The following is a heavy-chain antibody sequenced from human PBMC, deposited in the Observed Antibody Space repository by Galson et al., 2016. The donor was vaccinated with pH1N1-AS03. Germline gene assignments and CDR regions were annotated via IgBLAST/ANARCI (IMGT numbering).Heavy chain of an antibody. CDR2: IDPSGGPT. V-gene: IGHV1-46*01. J-gene: IGHJ4*02. CDR1: GYTLTRYY. Sequence: VKVSCKASGYTLTRYYMHWVRQAPGQGLEWMGIIDPSGGPTTYAPKFQDRITITADTSTSTVYMELVSLRSEDTAVYYCARRYYFDYWGQGTLVTVSS. D-gene: IGHD3-16*02. CDR3: ARRYYFDY.